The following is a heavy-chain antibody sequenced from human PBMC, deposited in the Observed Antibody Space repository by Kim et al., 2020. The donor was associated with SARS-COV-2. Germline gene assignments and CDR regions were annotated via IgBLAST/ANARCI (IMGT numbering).Heavy chain of an antibody. D-gene: IGHD5-18*01. J-gene: IGHJ4*02. CDR1: GGSFSGYY. CDR2: INHSGST. CDR3: ARAPGRWIQLGLRGYYFDY. Sequence: SETLSLTCAVYGGSFSGYYWSWIRQPPGKGLEWIGEINHSGSTNYNPSLKSRVTISVDTSKNQFSLKLSSVTAADTAVYYCARAPGRWIQLGLRGYYFDYWGQGALVTVSS. V-gene: IGHV4-34*01.